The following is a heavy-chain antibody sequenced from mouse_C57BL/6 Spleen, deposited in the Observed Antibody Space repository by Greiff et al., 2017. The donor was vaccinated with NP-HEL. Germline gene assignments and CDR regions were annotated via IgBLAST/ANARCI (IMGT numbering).Heavy chain of an antibody. CDR3: AREGDYYGSSYDYAMDY. V-gene: IGHV1-54*01. J-gene: IGHJ4*01. CDR1: GYAFTNYL. CDR2: INPGSGGT. D-gene: IGHD1-1*01. Sequence: QVQLQQSGAELVRPGTSVKVSCKASGYAFTNYLIEWVKQRPGQGLEWIGVINPGSGGTNYNEKFKGKATLTADKSSSTAYMQLSSLTSEDSAVYVCAREGDYYGSSYDYAMDYWGQGTSVTVSS.